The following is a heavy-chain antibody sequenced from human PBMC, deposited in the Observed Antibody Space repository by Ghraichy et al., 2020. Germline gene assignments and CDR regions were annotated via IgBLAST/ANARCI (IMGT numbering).Heavy chain of an antibody. Sequence: SVKVSCKASGGTFSSYAISWVRQAPGQGLEWMGGIITIFGTANYAQKFQGRVTITADESTSTAYMELSSLRSEDTAVYYCARDLYYDILTLGAFDIWGQGTMVTVSS. V-gene: IGHV1-69*13. CDR2: IITIFGTA. D-gene: IGHD3-9*01. CDR3: ARDLYYDILTLGAFDI. CDR1: GGTFSSYA. J-gene: IGHJ3*02.